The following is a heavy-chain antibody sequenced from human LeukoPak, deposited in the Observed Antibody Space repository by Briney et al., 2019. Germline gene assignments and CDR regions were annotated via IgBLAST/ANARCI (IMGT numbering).Heavy chain of an antibody. CDR2: IIPIFGTA. J-gene: IGHJ6*03. Sequence: ASVKVSCKASGGTFSSYAISWVRQAPGQGLEWMGGIIPIFGTANYAQKFQGRVTITADESTSTAYMELSSLRSEDTAVYYCARSDLVLLPAAIGGYYYYMDVWGKGTTVTVSS. D-gene: IGHD2-2*01. CDR1: GGTFSSYA. V-gene: IGHV1-69*13. CDR3: ARSDLVLLPAAIGGYYYYMDV.